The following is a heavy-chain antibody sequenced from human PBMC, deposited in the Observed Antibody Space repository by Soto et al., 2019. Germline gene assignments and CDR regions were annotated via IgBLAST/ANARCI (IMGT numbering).Heavy chain of an antibody. CDR1: GGTFSSYA. J-gene: IGHJ6*02. CDR2: IIPIFGTA. CDR3: ARDRGVYDFWSGYCNYYGMDV. Sequence: ASVKVSCKASGGTFSSYAISWVRQAPGQGLEWVGGIIPIFGTANYAQKFQGRVTITADESTSTAYMELSSLRSEDTAVYYCARDRGVYDFWSGYCNYYGMDVWGQGTTVTVS. D-gene: IGHD3-3*01. V-gene: IGHV1-69*13.